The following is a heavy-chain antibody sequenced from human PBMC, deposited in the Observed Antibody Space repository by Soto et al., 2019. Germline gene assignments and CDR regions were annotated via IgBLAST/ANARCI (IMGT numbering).Heavy chain of an antibody. CDR3: AKGTPADP. V-gene: IGHV3-9*01. Sequence: EVQLVESGGGLVQPGRSLRLSCAASGFTFDDYAMHWVRQAPGKGLEWVSGISWNSGSIGYADSVKGRFTISRDNAKNSLYLQMNSLRAEDTALYYCAKGTPADPWGQGTLVTVSS. CDR2: ISWNSGSI. J-gene: IGHJ5*02. CDR1: GFTFDDYA.